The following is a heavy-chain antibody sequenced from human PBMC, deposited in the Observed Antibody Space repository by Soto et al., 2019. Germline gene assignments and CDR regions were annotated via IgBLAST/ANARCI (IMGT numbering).Heavy chain of an antibody. CDR3: ARVLGIAAFDY. CDR2: INYSGST. Sequence: SETLSLTCTVSGGSISGYYWIWIRQPPGKGLEWIGYINYSGSTNYNPSLKSRVTISVDTSKNQFSLKLSSVTAADTAVYYCARVLGIAAFDYWGQGTLVTVSS. CDR1: GGSISGYY. J-gene: IGHJ4*02. V-gene: IGHV4-59*12. D-gene: IGHD6-13*01.